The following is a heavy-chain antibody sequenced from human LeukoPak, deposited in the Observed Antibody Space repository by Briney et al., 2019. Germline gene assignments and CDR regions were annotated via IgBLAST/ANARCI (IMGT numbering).Heavy chain of an antibody. J-gene: IGHJ4*02. CDR3: AAKHSSWYSGFDY. Sequence: GGYLRLSCAASGFTFSSYEMNWVRQAPGKGLEGVSYISSSGSTIYYADSVRGRFTISRDNAKNSLYLQMNSLRAEDTAVYYCAAKHSSWYSGFDYWGQGTLVTVSS. V-gene: IGHV3-48*03. D-gene: IGHD6-13*01. CDR2: ISSSGSTI. CDR1: GFTFSSYE.